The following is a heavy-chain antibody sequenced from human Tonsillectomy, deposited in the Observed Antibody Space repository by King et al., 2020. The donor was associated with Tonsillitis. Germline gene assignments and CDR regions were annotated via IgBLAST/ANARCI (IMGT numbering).Heavy chain of an antibody. CDR2: IYYSGST. CDR1: GGSISTYY. J-gene: IGHJ3*02. V-gene: IGHV4-59*01. CDR3: AKKQGDAFDI. Sequence: VQLQESGPGLVKPSETLSLTCTVSGGSISTYYWSWIRQPPGKGLEWIGYIYYSGSTTYNPSLESRVTISVDTSKNQFSLKLSSVTAADTAMYYCAKKQGDAFDIWGQGRMVTASS.